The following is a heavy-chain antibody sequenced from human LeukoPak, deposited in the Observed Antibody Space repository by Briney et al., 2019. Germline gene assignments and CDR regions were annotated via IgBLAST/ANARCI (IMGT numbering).Heavy chain of an antibody. V-gene: IGHV4-34*01. Sequence: SETLSLTCAVYGGSFSGYYWSWIRQPPGKGLEWIGEINHSGSTNYNPSLKSRVTISVDTSKNQFSLKLSSVTAADTAVYYCARGNYDILTGYSGYASNWGQGTLVTVSS. J-gene: IGHJ4*02. CDR3: ARGNYDILTGYSGYASN. CDR2: INHSGST. CDR1: GGSFSGYY. D-gene: IGHD3-9*01.